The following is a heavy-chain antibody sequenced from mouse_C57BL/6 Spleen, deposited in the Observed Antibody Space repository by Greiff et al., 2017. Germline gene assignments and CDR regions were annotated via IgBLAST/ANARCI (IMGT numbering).Heavy chain of an antibody. D-gene: IGHD2-12*01. Sequence: VQLQQPGAELVRPGSSVKLSCKASGYTFTSYWMHWVKQRPIQGLEWIGNIDPSDSETHYNQKFKDKATLTVDKSSSTAYMQLSSLTSEDAAVYYCARQEQLWFAYWGQGTLVTVSA. CDR3: ARQEQLWFAY. J-gene: IGHJ3*01. CDR1: GYTFTSYW. V-gene: IGHV1-52*01. CDR2: IDPSDSET.